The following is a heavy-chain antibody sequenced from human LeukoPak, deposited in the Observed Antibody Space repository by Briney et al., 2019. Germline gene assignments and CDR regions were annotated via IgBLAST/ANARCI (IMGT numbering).Heavy chain of an antibody. CDR2: IASETYGGTA. CDR1: GYSISSGYY. J-gene: IGHJ4*02. Sequence: LSLTCTVSGYSISSGYYWGWIRQPPGKGLEWEGFIASETYGGTAEYAASVKGRFIISRDDSKSIAYLQMNSLKTEDTAVYYCTRDQTPYYWGQGTLVTVSS. V-gene: IGHV3-49*03. CDR3: TRDQTPYY.